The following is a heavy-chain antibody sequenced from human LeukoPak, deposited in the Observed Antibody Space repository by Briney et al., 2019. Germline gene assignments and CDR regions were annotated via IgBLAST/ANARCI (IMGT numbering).Heavy chain of an antibody. V-gene: IGHV4-34*01. CDR1: GGSFSGYY. J-gene: IGHJ5*02. Sequence: SETLSLTCAVYGGSFSGYYWSWIRQPPGKGLEWIGEINHSGSTNYNPSLKSRVTISVDTSKNQFSLKLSSVTAADTAVYYCARGSAAAARRNWLDPWGQGTLVTVSS. D-gene: IGHD6-13*01. CDR2: INHSGST. CDR3: ARGSAAAARRNWLDP.